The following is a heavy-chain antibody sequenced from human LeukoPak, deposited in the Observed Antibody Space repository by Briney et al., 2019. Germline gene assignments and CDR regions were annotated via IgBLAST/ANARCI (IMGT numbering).Heavy chain of an antibody. CDR1: GGSFSGYY. J-gene: IGHJ5*02. CDR3: ARIYGSGTINWFDP. Sequence: PSETLSLTCAVYGGSFSGYYWSWIRQPPGKGLEWIGEINHSGSTNYNPSLKSRVTISVDTSKNQFSLKLSSVTAADTAVYYCARIYGSGTINWFDPWGQGTLVTVSS. CDR2: INHSGST. D-gene: IGHD3-10*01. V-gene: IGHV4-34*01.